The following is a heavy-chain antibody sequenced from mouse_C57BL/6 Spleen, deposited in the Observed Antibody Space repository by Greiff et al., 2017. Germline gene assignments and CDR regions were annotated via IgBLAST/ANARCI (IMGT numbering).Heavy chain of an antibody. D-gene: IGHD1-1*01. Sequence: VQLQQSGAELARPGASVKLSCKASGYTFTSYGLSWVKQRTGQGLEWIGEINPRNGNTYYNEKFKGKATLAADKSSSTAYMELRLLTSDDAAFYVCASKESSYDYYAMDYWGQGTSVTVSS. CDR2: INPRNGNT. CDR1: GYTFTSYG. J-gene: IGHJ4*01. V-gene: IGHV1-81*01. CDR3: ASKESSYDYYAMDY.